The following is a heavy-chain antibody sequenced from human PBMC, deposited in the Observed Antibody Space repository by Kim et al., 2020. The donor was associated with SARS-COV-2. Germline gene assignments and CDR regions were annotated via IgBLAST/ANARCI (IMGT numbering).Heavy chain of an antibody. Sequence: ADCGKGRFTISRDNTKNTLYLQMNSLRAEDSGVYFCARDQSRAGPTTVDYWGQGTLVTVSS. J-gene: IGHJ4*02. D-gene: IGHD1-26*01. V-gene: IGHV3-74*01. CDR3: ARDQSRAGPTTVDY.